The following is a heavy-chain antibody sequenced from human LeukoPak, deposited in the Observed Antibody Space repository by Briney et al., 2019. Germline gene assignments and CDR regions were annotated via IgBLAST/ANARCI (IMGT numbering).Heavy chain of an antibody. CDR2: IIPIFGTA. Sequence: GASVKVSCKASGGTFSSYAISWVRQAPGQGLEWMGGIIPIFGTANYAQKFQGRVTITTDESTSTAYMELSSLRSEDTAVYYCARVPEPTYYDFWSGPQGNAFDIWGQGTMVTVSS. CDR3: ARVPEPTYYDFWSGPQGNAFDI. V-gene: IGHV1-69*05. D-gene: IGHD3-3*01. CDR1: GGTFSSYA. J-gene: IGHJ3*02.